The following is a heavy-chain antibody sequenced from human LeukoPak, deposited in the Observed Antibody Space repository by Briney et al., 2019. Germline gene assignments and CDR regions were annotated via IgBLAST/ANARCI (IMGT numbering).Heavy chain of an antibody. D-gene: IGHD3-9*01. CDR3: ARDYGYNNDWFGAPFDY. CDR1: GFTFSSYW. Sequence: GGSLRLSCAASGFTFSSYWMTWVRQAPGKGLEWVASIKEDGGEKYNVDSVKGRFTSSRDNAKISLYLQMNSLTAEDTGVYYCARDYGYNNDWFGAPFDYWGQGTLVTVSS. V-gene: IGHV3-7*01. J-gene: IGHJ4*02. CDR2: IKEDGGEK.